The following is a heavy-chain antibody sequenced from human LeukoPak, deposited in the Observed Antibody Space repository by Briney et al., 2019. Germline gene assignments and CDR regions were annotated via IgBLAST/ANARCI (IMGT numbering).Heavy chain of an antibody. D-gene: IGHD2-2*01. CDR2: ISSSSSYI. CDR3: ARDPSGYCSSTSCYGWFDP. J-gene: IGHJ5*02. V-gene: IGHV3-21*01. Sequence: GGSLRLSCAASGFTFSSYSMNWVRQAQGKGLEWVSSISSSSSYIYYADSVKGRFTISRDNAKNSLYLQMNSLRAEDTAVYYCARDPSGYCSSTSCYGWFDPWGQGTLVTVSS. CDR1: GFTFSSYS.